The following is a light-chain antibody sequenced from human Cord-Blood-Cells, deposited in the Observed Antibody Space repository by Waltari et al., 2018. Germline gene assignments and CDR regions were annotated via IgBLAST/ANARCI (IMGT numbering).Light chain of an antibody. Sequence: QSALTQPAPVSGSPGQSITISCPGTRSNVGGFNHVPWYQQHPGKAPKLMIYEVSNRPSGVSNRFSGSKSGNTASLTISGLQAEDEADYYCSSYTSSSTYVFGTGTKVTVL. CDR2: EVS. CDR1: RSNVGGFNH. J-gene: IGLJ1*01. V-gene: IGLV2-14*01. CDR3: SSYTSSSTYV.